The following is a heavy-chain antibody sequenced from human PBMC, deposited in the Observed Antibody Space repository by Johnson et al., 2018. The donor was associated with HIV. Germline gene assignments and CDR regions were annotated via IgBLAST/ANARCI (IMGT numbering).Heavy chain of an antibody. D-gene: IGHD2-21*01. V-gene: IGHV3-9*01. CDR2: ICWNSGSI. J-gene: IGHJ3*01. CDR1: GFTFDDYA. Sequence: LLVESGGGLVQPGRSLRLSCAASGFTFDDYAMHWVRPAPGKGLEWVSGICWNSGSIGYADSVKGRFTISRDNAKNSLYLQMNSLRAEDTALYYCAIDCVGECYYGTGGFEYWGQGTMATVSS. CDR3: AIDCVGECYYGTGGFEY.